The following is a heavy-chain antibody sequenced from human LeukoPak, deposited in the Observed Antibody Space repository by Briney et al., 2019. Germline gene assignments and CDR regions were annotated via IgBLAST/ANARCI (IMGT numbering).Heavy chain of an antibody. J-gene: IGHJ6*02. CDR3: ARGPSYYDLWSGYYGMDV. CDR1: GYTFTSYD. D-gene: IGHD3-3*01. Sequence: ASVKVSCKASGYTFTSYDINWVRQATGQGLEWMGWMNPNSGNAGYAQKFQGRVTITTDTSISTAYMELSSLRSEDTAVYYCARGPSYYDLWSGYYGMDVWGQGTTVTVSS. V-gene: IGHV1-8*01. CDR2: MNPNSGNA.